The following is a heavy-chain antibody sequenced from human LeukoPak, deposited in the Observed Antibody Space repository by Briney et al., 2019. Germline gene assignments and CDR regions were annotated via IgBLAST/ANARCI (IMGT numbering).Heavy chain of an antibody. Sequence: GGSLRLSCAASGFTFSNYALGWVRQAPGKGLEWVSIIYRVGSTYYADSVKGRFTISRDNSKNTLFLQMNSLRAEDTAVYYCARIYSGYDSHFDYWGQGTLVTVSS. CDR1: GFTFSNYA. CDR2: IYRVGST. CDR3: ARIYSGYDSHFDY. D-gene: IGHD5-12*01. J-gene: IGHJ4*02. V-gene: IGHV3-53*01.